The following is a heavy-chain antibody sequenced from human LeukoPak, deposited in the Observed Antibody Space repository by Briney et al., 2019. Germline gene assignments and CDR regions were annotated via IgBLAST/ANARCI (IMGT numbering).Heavy chain of an antibody. D-gene: IGHD3-22*01. Sequence: GGSLRLSCAASGFTFSSYWMSWVRQAPGKGLEWVANIKQDGREKYYVDSVKVRFTISRDNAKISLYLQMNRLRAEDTAVYYCARDYYDSSGYYLVDYWGQGTLVTVSS. J-gene: IGHJ4*02. V-gene: IGHV3-7*01. CDR1: GFTFSSYW. CDR2: IKQDGREK. CDR3: ARDYYDSSGYYLVDY.